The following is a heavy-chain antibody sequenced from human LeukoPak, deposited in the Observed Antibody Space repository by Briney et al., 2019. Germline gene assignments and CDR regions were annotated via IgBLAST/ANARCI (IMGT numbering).Heavy chain of an antibody. CDR3: ARSGGRRDLERLLYGGIGGFDY. Sequence: ASVKVSCKASGYTFTNYGISWVRQAPGQGLQWMGWISPYNDNTDYAQNLQGRVTMTTDTSTSTAYMELRSLRSDDTALYYCARSGGRRDLERLLYGGIGGFDYWGQGTLVTVSS. CDR1: GYTFTNYG. CDR2: ISPYNDNT. J-gene: IGHJ4*02. D-gene: IGHD3-3*01. V-gene: IGHV1-18*01.